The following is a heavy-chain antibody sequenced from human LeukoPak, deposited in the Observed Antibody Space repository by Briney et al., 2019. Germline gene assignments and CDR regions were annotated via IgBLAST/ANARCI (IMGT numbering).Heavy chain of an antibody. CDR3: AKGRSGSDAFDI. V-gene: IGHV3-48*04. D-gene: IGHD3-10*01. Sequence: GGSLRLSCAASGFTFSSYSMNWVRQAPGQGLEWLSYISRSSSTIYYADSVKGRFTISRDNAKNSLYLQMNSLRAEDTAVYYCAKGRSGSDAFDIWGQGTMVTVSS. CDR2: ISRSSSTI. J-gene: IGHJ3*02. CDR1: GFTFSSYS.